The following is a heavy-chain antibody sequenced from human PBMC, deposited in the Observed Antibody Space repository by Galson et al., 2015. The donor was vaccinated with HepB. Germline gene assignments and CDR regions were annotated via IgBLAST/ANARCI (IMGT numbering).Heavy chain of an antibody. V-gene: IGHV1-8*02. Sequence: SVKVSCKASGYTFTSYGISWVRQAPGQGLEWVGWMNPNSGNTDYAQKFQGRVTMTRNPSISTAYMELSSLRSEDTAVYYCARWPDGNYVYYGMDVWGQGTPVTVSS. J-gene: IGHJ6*02. CDR1: GYTFTSYG. CDR3: ARWPDGNYVYYGMDV. CDR2: MNPNSGNT.